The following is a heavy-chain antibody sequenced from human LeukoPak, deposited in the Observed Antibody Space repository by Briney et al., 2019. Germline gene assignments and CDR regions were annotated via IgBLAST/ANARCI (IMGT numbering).Heavy chain of an antibody. CDR2: IVVGSGNA. CDR1: GSTFTDST. J-gene: IGHJ5*02. Sequence: TSVKVSCKASGSTFTDSTIQWVRQARGQRLEWMGWIVVGSGNANYAQKFQDRLTITRDMSTSTAYMELSSLRSEDTAVYYCAADLSPRMFDPWGQGTLVTVSS. D-gene: IGHD2-15*01. V-gene: IGHV1-58*02. CDR3: AADLSPRMFDP.